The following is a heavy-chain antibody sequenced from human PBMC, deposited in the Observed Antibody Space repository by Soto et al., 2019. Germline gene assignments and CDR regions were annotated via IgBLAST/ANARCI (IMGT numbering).Heavy chain of an antibody. D-gene: IGHD1-7*01. Sequence: QVQLQESGPGLVKPSQTLSLTCSVSGASITSGDYYWSWVRQPPGKGLEWIGYIYYTGGGYYNPSLESRLSISLDSSKNQFSLELRSVSAADTAIYYCVGTGTMVDYWGQGTLVTVSS. J-gene: IGHJ4*02. CDR1: GASITSGDYY. V-gene: IGHV4-30-4*08. CDR3: VGTGTMVDY. CDR2: IYYTGGG.